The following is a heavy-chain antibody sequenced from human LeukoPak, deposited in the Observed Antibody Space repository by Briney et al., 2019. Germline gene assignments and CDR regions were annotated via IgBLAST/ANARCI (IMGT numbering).Heavy chain of an antibody. Sequence: PSETLSLTCTVSSGSISTSNYYWSWIRQPAGKGLEWIGRIYTSGSTNYNPSLKSRVTMSVDTSKNQFSLKLSSVTAADTAVYYCARDRAEQWLLDYYYYMDVWGKGTTVTISS. J-gene: IGHJ6*03. D-gene: IGHD6-19*01. CDR1: SGSISTSNYY. CDR2: IYTSGST. CDR3: ARDRAEQWLLDYYYYMDV. V-gene: IGHV4-61*02.